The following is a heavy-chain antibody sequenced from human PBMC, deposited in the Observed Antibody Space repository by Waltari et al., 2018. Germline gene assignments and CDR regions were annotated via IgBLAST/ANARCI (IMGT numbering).Heavy chain of an antibody. Sequence: EVLLVESGGGLVQPGGSLRLSCAASGFTFNGYWMYWVRQAPGKGLVWVSTISSNGNYGTDADSVRGRFTISRDNAKNTLYLQMNSLTAEDTAVYYCARAFVNIAARGMDAWGQGTAVTVSS. CDR1: GFTFNGYW. D-gene: IGHD6-13*01. CDR3: ARAFVNIAARGMDA. V-gene: IGHV3-74*01. CDR2: ISSNGNYG. J-gene: IGHJ6*02.